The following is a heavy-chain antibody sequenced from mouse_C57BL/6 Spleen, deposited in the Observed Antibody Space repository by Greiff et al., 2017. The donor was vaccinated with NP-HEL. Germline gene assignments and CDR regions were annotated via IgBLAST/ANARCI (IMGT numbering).Heavy chain of an antibody. CDR3: ARVYYEYDVWYFDV. CDR2: IDPSDSST. Sequence: QVQLQQPGAELVMPGASVKLSCKASGYTFTSYWMHWVKQRPGQGLEWIGEIDPSDSSTNYNQKFKGKSTLTVDKSSSTAYMQLSSLTSEDSAVYYCARVYYEYDVWYFDVWGTGTTVNVSS. J-gene: IGHJ1*03. D-gene: IGHD2-4*01. CDR1: GYTFTSYW. V-gene: IGHV1-69*01.